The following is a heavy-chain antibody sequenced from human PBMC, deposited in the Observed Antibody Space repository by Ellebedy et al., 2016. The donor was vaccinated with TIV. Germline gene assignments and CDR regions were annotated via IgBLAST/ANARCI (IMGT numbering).Heavy chain of an antibody. CDR3: ASSPSQGY. CDR2: IYSGGNT. V-gene: IGHV3-53*01. Sequence: GESLKISCAASGFTVSNNYMSWVRQAPGKGLGWVSVIYSGGNTFYAESVKGRFTISRDSSQNTLYLQMDSLRAEDTAVYHCASSPSQGYWGQGTLVTVSS. CDR1: GFTVSNNY. J-gene: IGHJ4*02.